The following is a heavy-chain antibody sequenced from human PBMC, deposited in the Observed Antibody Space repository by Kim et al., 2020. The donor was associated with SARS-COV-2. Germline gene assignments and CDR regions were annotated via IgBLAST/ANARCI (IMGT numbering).Heavy chain of an antibody. J-gene: IGHJ4*02. D-gene: IGHD5-18*01. CDR2: IIPIFGTA. Sequence: SVKVSCKASGGTFSSYAISWVRQAPGQGLEWMGGIIPIFGTANYAQKFQGRVTITADESTSTAYMELSSLRSEYTAVYYCARSRTSIYSYGFYYFDYWGQGTLVTVSS. V-gene: IGHV1-69*13. CDR1: GGTFSSYA. CDR3: ARSRTSIYSYGFYYFDY.